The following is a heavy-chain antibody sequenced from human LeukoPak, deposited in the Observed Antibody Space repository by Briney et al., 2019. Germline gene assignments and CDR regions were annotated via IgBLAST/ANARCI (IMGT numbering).Heavy chain of an antibody. CDR3: ARRRVPIYPPAAKDNWFDP. J-gene: IGHJ5*02. V-gene: IGHV5-51*01. CDR1: GYSFTSYW. D-gene: IGHD2-2*01. Sequence: GESLKISCKGSGYSFTSYWIGWVRQLPGKGLEWMGIIYPGDSDTRYSPSFQGQVTISADKSISTAYLQWSSLKASDTAMYYCARRRVPIYPPAAKDNWFDPWGQGTLVTVSS. CDR2: IYPGDSDT.